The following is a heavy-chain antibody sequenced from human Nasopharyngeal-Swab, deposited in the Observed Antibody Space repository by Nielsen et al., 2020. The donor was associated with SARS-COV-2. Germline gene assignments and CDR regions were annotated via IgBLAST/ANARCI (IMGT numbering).Heavy chain of an antibody. D-gene: IGHD1-26*01. CDR1: GFTFSSYW. V-gene: IGHV3-74*01. Sequence: GGSLRLSCAASGFTFSSYWMHWVRQAPGKGLVWVSRINSHGSSTSYADSVKGRFTISRDNAKNTLYLQMNSLRAEDTAVYYCAREGTQWELLDAFDIWGQGTMVTVSS. J-gene: IGHJ3*02. CDR2: INSHGSST. CDR3: AREGTQWELLDAFDI.